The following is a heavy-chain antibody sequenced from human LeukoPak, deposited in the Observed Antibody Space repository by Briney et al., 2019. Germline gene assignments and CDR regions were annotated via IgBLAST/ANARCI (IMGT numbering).Heavy chain of an antibody. CDR1: GYTFTGYY. D-gene: IGHD4-17*01. CDR3: ATGLFTTVTVADRTTVFDI. J-gene: IGHJ3*02. Sequence: GASVKVSCKASGYTFTGYYIHWVRQAPGQGLEWMGWINPNSGNIKYEQKFQGRVTMTRDTSISTAYMELSRLTSDDTAVYYCATGLFTTVTVADRTTVFDIWGQGTIVTVSS. CDR2: INPNSGNI. V-gene: IGHV1-2*02.